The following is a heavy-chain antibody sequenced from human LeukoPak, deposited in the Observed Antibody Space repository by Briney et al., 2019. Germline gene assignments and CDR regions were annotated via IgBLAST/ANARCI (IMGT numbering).Heavy chain of an antibody. CDR3: AGLRAGYSSRAYDI. J-gene: IGHJ3*02. Sequence: SETLSLTCTVSGGSISSYYWSWIRQPPGQGLEWIGYIYYSGSTNYNPSLKSRVTISVDTSKNQFSLKLSSVTAADTAVYYCAGLRAGYSSRAYDIWGQGTMVTVSS. V-gene: IGHV4-59*01. D-gene: IGHD5-18*01. CDR2: IYYSGST. CDR1: GGSISSYY.